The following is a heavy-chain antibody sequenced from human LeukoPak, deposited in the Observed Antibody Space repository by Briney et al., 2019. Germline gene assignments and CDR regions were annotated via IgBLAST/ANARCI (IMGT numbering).Heavy chain of an antibody. CDR3: ARNWHYFDY. V-gene: IGHV3-66*01. Sequence: GGSLRLSCAASGFTVSRNYLSWVRQAPGKGLEWVSVIYSGGTTYYADSVKGRFTISRDNSKNTLYPQMNSLRAEDTAVYYCARNWHYFDYWGQGTLVTVSS. CDR1: GFTVSRNY. D-gene: IGHD1-1*01. J-gene: IGHJ4*02. CDR2: IYSGGTT.